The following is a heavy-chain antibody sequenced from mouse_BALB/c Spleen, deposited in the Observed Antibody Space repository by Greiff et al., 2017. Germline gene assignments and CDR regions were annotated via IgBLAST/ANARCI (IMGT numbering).Heavy chain of an antibody. J-gene: IGHJ2*01. D-gene: IGHD2-4*01. CDR1: GFAFSSYD. Sequence: EVKLMESGGGLVKPGGSLKLSCAASGFAFSSYDMSWVRQTPEKRLEWVAYISSGGGSTYYPDTVKGRFTISRDNAKNTLYLQMSSLKSEDTAMYYCARSYDYDVFDYWGQGTTLTVSS. CDR3: ARSYDYDVFDY. V-gene: IGHV5-12-1*01. CDR2: ISSGGGST.